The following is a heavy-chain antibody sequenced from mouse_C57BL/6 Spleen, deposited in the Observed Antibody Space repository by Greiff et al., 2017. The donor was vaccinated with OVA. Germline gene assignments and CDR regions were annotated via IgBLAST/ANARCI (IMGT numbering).Heavy chain of an antibody. D-gene: IGHD4-1*01. CDR2: IWSGGST. V-gene: IGHV2-2*01. CDR3: ARNLLTGWYFDV. CDR1: GFSLTSYG. J-gene: IGHJ1*03. Sequence: VQLQQSGPGLVQPSQSLSITCTVSGFSLTSYGVHWVRQSPGQGLEWLGVIWSGGSTAYNAAFISRLSISKDNSKSQVFFKMNSLQADDTAIYYCARNLLTGWYFDVWGTGTTVTVSS.